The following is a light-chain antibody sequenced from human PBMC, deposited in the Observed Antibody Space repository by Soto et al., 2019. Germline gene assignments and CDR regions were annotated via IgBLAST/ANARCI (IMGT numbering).Light chain of an antibody. CDR3: QQYNNWPPWT. V-gene: IGKV3-15*01. CDR1: QSLNST. CDR2: GAS. J-gene: IGKJ1*01. Sequence: EIVMTQSPATLSVSPGERATLSCRASQSLNSTLAWYQQKPGQAPRLLIYGASTRATGIPARFSGSGSATEFTLTFSSLQSEDFAVYYCQQYNNWPPWTFGQGTKVQIK.